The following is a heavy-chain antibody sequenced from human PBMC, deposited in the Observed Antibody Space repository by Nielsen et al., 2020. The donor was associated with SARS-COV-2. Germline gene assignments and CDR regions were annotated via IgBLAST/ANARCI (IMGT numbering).Heavy chain of an antibody. D-gene: IGHD3-22*01. CDR2: ISWNSGSI. CDR1: GFTFDDYA. V-gene: IGHV3-9*01. CDR3: AKDSDGSGYFNWFDP. J-gene: IGHJ5*02. Sequence: GGSLRLSCAASGFTFDDYAMHWVRQAPGKGLEWVLGISWNSGSIGYADSVKGRFTISRDNAKNSLYLQMNSLRAEDTALYYCAKDSDGSGYFNWFDPWGQGTLVTVSS.